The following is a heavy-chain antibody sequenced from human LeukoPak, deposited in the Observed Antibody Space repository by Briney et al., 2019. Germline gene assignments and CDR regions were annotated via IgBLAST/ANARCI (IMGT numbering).Heavy chain of an antibody. Sequence: ASVKVSCKASGGTFSSYAISWVRQAPGQGLEWMGRIIPILGIANYAQKFQGRVTMTRNTSISTAYMELSSLRSEDTAVYYCAIEXAFDIWGQGTMVTVSS. V-gene: IGHV1-69*04. CDR1: GGTFSSYA. J-gene: IGHJ3*02. CDR3: AIEXAFDI. CDR2: IIPILGIA.